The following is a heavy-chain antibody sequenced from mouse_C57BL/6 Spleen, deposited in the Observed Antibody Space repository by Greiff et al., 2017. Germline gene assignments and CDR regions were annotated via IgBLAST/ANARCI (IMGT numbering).Heavy chain of an antibody. CDR3: AKKERGYDGYAMDY. Sequence: VQRVESGPGLVQPSQSLSITCTVSGFSLTSYGVHWVRQSPGKGLEWLGVIWRGGSTDYNAAFMSRLSITKDNSKSQVFFKMNSLHADDTAIYDCAKKERGYDGYAMDYWGQGTSVTVSS. CDR1: GFSLTSYG. CDR2: IWRGGST. J-gene: IGHJ4*01. V-gene: IGHV2-5*01. D-gene: IGHD2-14*01.